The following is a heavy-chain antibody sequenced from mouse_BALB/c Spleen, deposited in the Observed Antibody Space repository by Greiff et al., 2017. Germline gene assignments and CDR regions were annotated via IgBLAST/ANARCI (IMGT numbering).Heavy chain of an antibody. Sequence: VQLQQSGAGLVKPGASVKISCKATGYTFSSYWMEWVKQRPGHGLEWIGEILPGSGSTNYNEKFKGKATFTADTSSNTAYMQLSSLTSEDSAVYYCARSGNYGSTLDYWGQGTTLTVSS. CDR2: ILPGSGST. J-gene: IGHJ2*01. D-gene: IGHD1-1*01. CDR1: GYTFSSYW. CDR3: ARSGNYGSTLDY. V-gene: IGHV1-9*01.